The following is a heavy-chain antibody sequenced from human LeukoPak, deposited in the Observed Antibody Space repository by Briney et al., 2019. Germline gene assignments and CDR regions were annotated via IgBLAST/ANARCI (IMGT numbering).Heavy chain of an antibody. CDR3: ARHLSGTTMSHYFDF. V-gene: IGHV4-39*01. Sequence: HSETLSLTCTVSGGSISNSGYYWGWIRQPPGKGLEWIASIYSSGNTHSNPSLKSRVSISVDTSKNQVSLKLYSVTASDAAIYYCARHLSGTTMSHYFDFWGQGTLVTVSS. CDR2: IYSSGNT. D-gene: IGHD1-1*01. J-gene: IGHJ4*02. CDR1: GGSISNSGYY.